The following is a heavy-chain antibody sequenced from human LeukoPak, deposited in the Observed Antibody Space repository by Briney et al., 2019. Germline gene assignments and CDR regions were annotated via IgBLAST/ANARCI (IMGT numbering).Heavy chain of an antibody. CDR1: GFTFRNYW. J-gene: IGHJ1*01. CDR3: ERVGGGN. CDR2: INEHGIT. V-gene: IGHV3-74*01. D-gene: IGHD3-16*01. Sequence: GGSLRLSCAASGFTFRNYWMSCVRQPPGKGLVWIANINEHGITIYDDSVKGRFTISRDNARNTLYLQMNSLRADDTAVYYCERVGGGNGGRGTLVTVSS.